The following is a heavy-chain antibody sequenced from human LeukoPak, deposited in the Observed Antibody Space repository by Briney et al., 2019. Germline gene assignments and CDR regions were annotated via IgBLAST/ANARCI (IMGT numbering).Heavy chain of an antibody. CDR2: IYYSVNT. D-gene: IGHD2-15*01. V-gene: IGHV4-39*01. CDR3: AGFGLRYCSGGSCMEDV. Sequence: QPQLKVSGPGLGKPSETLSLTCTFSGGSITSNSNYWGWIRPPPGKGLEGVGSIYYSVNTYYNPSLKSRVSISVDTSKNQCSLKLGSVTAADTDVYYCAGFGLRYCSGGSCMEDVWGKGTTVTVSS. J-gene: IGHJ6*04. CDR1: GGSITSNSNY.